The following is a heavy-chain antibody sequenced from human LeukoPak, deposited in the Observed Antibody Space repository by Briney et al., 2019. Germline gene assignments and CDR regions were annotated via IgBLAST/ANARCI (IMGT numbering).Heavy chain of an antibody. D-gene: IGHD3-10*02. Sequence: HPGGSLSLSCEASGCIFSNYEMNWVRQAPGKGLEWVSYISSSCSTIYYADSVKGRFTISRDNAKNSLYLQMNSLRAEDTAVYYCAELGITMIGGVWGKGTTVTISS. V-gene: IGHV3-48*03. CDR2: ISSSCSTI. J-gene: IGHJ6*04. CDR1: GCIFSNYE. CDR3: AELGITMIGGV.